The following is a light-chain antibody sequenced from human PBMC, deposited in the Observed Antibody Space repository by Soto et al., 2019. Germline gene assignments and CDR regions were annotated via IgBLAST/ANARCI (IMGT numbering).Light chain of an antibody. CDR3: QQSFSNPRT. CDR1: QSINNY. J-gene: IGKJ1*01. Sequence: IQMTQSPSSLSASVGDRVTITCRASQSINNYLNWYQQKPGKAPELLIYAASNLQGGVPSRFTGSASGTDFTLTISSLQPEDFATYYCQQSFSNPRTFGLGTKVDIK. CDR2: AAS. V-gene: IGKV1-39*01.